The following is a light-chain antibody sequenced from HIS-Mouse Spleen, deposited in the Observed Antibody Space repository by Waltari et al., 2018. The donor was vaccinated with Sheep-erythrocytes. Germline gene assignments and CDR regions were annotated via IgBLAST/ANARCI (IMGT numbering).Light chain of an antibody. CDR2: QDS. Sequence: SYELTQPPSVSVSPGQTASITCSGDKLGDKYACWYQQKPGQSPVLVIYQDSKRPSGLPERFSGSNSGNNATLTISGTQAMDEADYYCQAWDSSTAWVFGGGTKLTVL. CDR1: KLGDKY. J-gene: IGLJ3*02. V-gene: IGLV3-1*01. CDR3: QAWDSSTAWV.